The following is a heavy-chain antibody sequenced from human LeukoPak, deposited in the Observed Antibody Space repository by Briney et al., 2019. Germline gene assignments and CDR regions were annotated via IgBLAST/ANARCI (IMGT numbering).Heavy chain of an antibody. J-gene: IGHJ4*02. Sequence: PGGSLRLSCAASGFTVSSNYMSWVRQAPGKGLEWVSVIYSGGSTYYADSVKGRFTISRDNSKNTLYLQMNSLRAEDTAVYYCAREYYYDSSAGFDYWGQGTLVTVSS. CDR1: GFTVSSNY. V-gene: IGHV3-66*01. D-gene: IGHD3-22*01. CDR2: IYSGGST. CDR3: AREYYYDSSAGFDY.